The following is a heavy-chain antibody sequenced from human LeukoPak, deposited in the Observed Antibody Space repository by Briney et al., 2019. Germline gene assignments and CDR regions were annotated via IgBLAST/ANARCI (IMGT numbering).Heavy chain of an antibody. CDR3: ARAPIVVVTAGAFDI. CDR1: GGTFSSYA. D-gene: IGHD2-21*02. J-gene: IGHJ3*02. Sequence: SVKVSCKASGGTFSSYAISWVRQAPGQGLEWMGRIIPILGIANYAQKFQGRVTITADKSTSTAYMELSSLRSEDTAVYYCARAPIVVVTAGAFDIWGQGTMVTVSS. CDR2: IIPILGIA. V-gene: IGHV1-69*04.